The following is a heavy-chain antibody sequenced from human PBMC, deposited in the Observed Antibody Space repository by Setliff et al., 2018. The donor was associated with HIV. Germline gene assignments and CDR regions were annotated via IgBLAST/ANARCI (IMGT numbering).Heavy chain of an antibody. CDR3: ARAYTSGWYLELGLTYLDS. D-gene: IGHD6-19*01. J-gene: IGHJ4*02. V-gene: IGHV1-2*02. Sequence: ASVKVSCKASGYTFMSYGIHWVRQAHGQGLEWMGWINCNSGGTEYAQKLEGRVTMTRDRSISTAYMELSRLKSDDTAVYYCARAYTSGWYLELGLTYLDSWGQGTLVTVSS. CDR1: GYTFMSYG. CDR2: INCNSGGT.